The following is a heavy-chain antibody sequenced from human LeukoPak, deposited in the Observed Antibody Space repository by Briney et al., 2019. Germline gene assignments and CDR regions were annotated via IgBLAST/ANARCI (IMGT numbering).Heavy chain of an antibody. V-gene: IGHV3-30-3*01. CDR3: AREMGGGQTGTTGNAFDI. Sequence: PGGSLRLSCAASGFTFSSYAMHWVRQAPGKGLEWVAVISYDGSNKYYADSVKGRFTISRDNSKNTLYLQMNSLRAEDTAVYYCAREMGGGQTGTTGNAFDIWGKGTMVTVSS. CDR2: ISYDGSNK. D-gene: IGHD1-7*01. J-gene: IGHJ3*02. CDR1: GFTFSSYA.